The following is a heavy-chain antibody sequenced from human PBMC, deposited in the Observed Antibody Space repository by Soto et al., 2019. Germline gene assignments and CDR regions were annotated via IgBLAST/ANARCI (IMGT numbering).Heavy chain of an antibody. CDR3: GGSGYHTYYFDY. CDR2: IYYSGST. CDR1: GGSISSSSYY. Sequence: SETLSLTCTVSGGSISSSSYYWGWIRQPPGKGLEWIGSIYYSGSTYYNPSLKSRVTISVDTSKNQFSLKLSSVTAADTAVYDCGGSGYHTYYFDYWGQGTLVTVSS. D-gene: IGHD3-22*01. V-gene: IGHV4-39*01. J-gene: IGHJ4*02.